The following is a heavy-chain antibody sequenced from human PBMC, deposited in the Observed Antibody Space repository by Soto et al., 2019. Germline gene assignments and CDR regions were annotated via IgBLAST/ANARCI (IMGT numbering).Heavy chain of an antibody. V-gene: IGHV4-30-2*01. CDR1: GGSISSGGYS. CDR3: ARASWMGNYYESSGYLRTDAFEI. CDR2: IYHSGST. J-gene: IGHJ3*02. Sequence: TLSLTCAVSGGSISSGGYSWSWIRQPPGKGLEWIGYIYHSGSTYYNPSLKSRVTISVDRSKNQFSLKLSSVTAADTAVYYCARASWMGNYYESSGYLRTDAFEIWGQGTMVTVSS. D-gene: IGHD3-22*01.